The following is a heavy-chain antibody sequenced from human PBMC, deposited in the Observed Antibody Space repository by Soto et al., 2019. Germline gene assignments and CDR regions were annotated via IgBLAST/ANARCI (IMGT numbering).Heavy chain of an antibody. CDR3: AREDSSSWYLFDY. Sequence: SVKVSCKASGGTFSSYTISWVRQAPGQGLEWMGRIIPILGIVNYAQKFQGRVTITADKSTSTAYMELSSLRSEDTAVYYCAREDSSSWYLFDYWGQGTLVTVSS. J-gene: IGHJ4*02. V-gene: IGHV1-69*04. CDR2: IIPILGIV. CDR1: GGTFSSYT. D-gene: IGHD6-13*01.